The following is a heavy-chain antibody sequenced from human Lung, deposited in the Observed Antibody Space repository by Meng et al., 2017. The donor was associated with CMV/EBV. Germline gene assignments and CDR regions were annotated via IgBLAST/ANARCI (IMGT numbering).Heavy chain of an antibody. CDR3: AASSSGWYQTWFDP. CDR1: GYIFTIYC. V-gene: IGHV1-18*01. D-gene: IGHD6-13*01. Sequence: VKLVPCGSELQQAWGVGKVSCQALGYIFTIYCLSWVGKAPGPGLEWMGWISTYNGKTNYAQKIQGRVTMTTDTSTSTAYMELRRLRSDDTAVYYCAASSSGWYQTWFDPWGQGTLVTVSS. J-gene: IGHJ5*02. CDR2: ISTYNGKT.